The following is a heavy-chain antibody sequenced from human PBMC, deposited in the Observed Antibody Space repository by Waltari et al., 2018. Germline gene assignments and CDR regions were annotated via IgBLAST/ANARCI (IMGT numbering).Heavy chain of an antibody. J-gene: IGHJ3*02. V-gene: IGHV4-31*03. CDR2: IYYSGST. D-gene: IGHD2-15*01. CDR3: ARASGGHHAFDI. Sequence: QVQLQESGPGLVKPSQTLSLTCTVSGGSIRSGGYYWSWIRQHPGKGLEWIGYIYYSGSTYYNPSLKSRVTISVDTSKNQFSLKLSSVTAADTAVYYCARASGGHHAFDIWGQGTMVTVSS. CDR1: GGSIRSGGYY.